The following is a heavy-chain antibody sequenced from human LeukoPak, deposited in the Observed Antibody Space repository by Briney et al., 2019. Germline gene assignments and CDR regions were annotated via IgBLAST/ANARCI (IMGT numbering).Heavy chain of an antibody. D-gene: IGHD3-10*01. V-gene: IGHV3-64*01. CDR2: ISSNGGST. Sequence: PGGSLRLSCTASGFSLSSYAMYWVRQAPGKGLEYVSAISSNGGSTYYANSVKGRFTISRDNSKNTLYLQMGSLRVEDVAVYYCARDSGSSSAVDYWGQGALVTVSS. CDR3: ARDSGSSSAVDY. CDR1: GFSLSSYA. J-gene: IGHJ4*02.